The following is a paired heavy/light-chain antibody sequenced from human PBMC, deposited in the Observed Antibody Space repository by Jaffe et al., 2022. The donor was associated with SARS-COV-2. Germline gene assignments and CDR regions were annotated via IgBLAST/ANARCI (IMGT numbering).Light chain of an antibody. J-gene: IGLJ2*01. CDR3: QSYDSRHVV. CDR1: SSNIGADYD. CDR2: GNI. V-gene: IGLV1-40*01. Sequence: QSVLTQPPSVSGAPGQRVTISCTGSSSNIGADYDVHWYQQLPGRAPKLLIYGNINRPSGVPDRFSGSKSGTSAFLAITGLQAEDEADYSCQSYDSRHVVFGGGTKLTVL.
Heavy chain of an antibody. CDR3: ARELLQLTIIPIWFDS. D-gene: IGHD1-1*01. Sequence: EVQLVESGGGLVQPGGSLRLSCAASGFTFSSYWMSWVRQAPGKGLEWVADIKPDGSEKVYVDSVKGRFTISRENANNSLFLQMNSLRAEDTAVYYCARELLQLTIIPIWFDSWGQGTLVTVSS. CDR2: IKPDGSEK. J-gene: IGHJ5*01. CDR1: GFTFSSYW. V-gene: IGHV3-7*01.